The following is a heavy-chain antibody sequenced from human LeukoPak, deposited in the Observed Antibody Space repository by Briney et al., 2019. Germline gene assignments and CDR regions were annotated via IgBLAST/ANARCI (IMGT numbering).Heavy chain of an antibody. J-gene: IGHJ6*03. CDR3: ARGLWGYCSGGSCYRWYSYYYYMDV. Sequence: SETLSLTCAVYGGSFSGYYWSWIRQPPGKGLEWIGEINHSGSTNYNPSLKSRVTISVDTSKNQFSLKLSSVTAADTAVYYCARGLWGYCSGGSCYRWYSYYYYMDVWGKGTTVTVSS. D-gene: IGHD2-15*01. V-gene: IGHV4-34*01. CDR1: GGSFSGYY. CDR2: INHSGST.